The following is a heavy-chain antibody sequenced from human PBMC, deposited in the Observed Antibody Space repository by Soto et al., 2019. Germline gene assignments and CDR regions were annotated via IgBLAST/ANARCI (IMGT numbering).Heavy chain of an antibody. Sequence: QVQLVQSGAEVKKPGSSVKVSCKASGGTFSSYTISWVRQAPGQGLEWMGRIIPILGIANYAQKFQGRVTITADKSTSTAYMELRSLRSEERAVYSCAGRGNSSLMDVWGKGTTVTVSS. CDR2: IIPILGIA. V-gene: IGHV1-69*02. D-gene: IGHD5-12*01. CDR1: GGTFSSYT. J-gene: IGHJ6*04. CDR3: AGRGNSSLMDV.